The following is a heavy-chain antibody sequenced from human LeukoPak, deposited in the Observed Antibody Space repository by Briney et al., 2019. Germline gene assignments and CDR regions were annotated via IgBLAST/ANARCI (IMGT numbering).Heavy chain of an antibody. CDR1: GYTFTSCW. CDR3: ARHVGGHTFDN. J-gene: IGHJ4*02. D-gene: IGHD4-23*01. V-gene: IGHV5-51*01. CDR2: IYPDDSDT. Sequence: GESLKISCKGSGYTFTSCWIGWVRQMPGKGLEWMGIIYPDDSDTRYSPSLQGQITISADKSIRTAYLQWSSLKASDSAMYYCARHVGGHTFDNWGQGTLVTVSS.